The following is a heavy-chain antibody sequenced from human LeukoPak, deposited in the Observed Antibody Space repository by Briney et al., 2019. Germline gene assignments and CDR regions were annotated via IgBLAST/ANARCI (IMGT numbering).Heavy chain of an antibody. J-gene: IGHJ4*02. V-gene: IGHV4-59*01. CDR3: ARVYYYDSSGYSTPYYFDY. CDR2: IYYSGST. Sequence: SETLSLTCTVSGGSISSYYWIWIRQPPGKGLEWIGYIYYSGSTNYNPSLKSRVTISVDTSKNQFSLKLSSVTAADTAVYYCARVYYYDSSGYSTPYYFDYWGQGTLVTVSS. CDR1: GGSISSYY. D-gene: IGHD3-22*01.